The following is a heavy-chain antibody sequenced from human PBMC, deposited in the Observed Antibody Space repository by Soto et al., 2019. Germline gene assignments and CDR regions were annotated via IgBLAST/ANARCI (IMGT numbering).Heavy chain of an antibody. J-gene: IGHJ4*02. Sequence: QVQLVESGGGVVQPGRSLRLSCAASGFTFSTYTMHWVRQAPGKGLEWVALISYDGSDKYYADSVEGRFTISRDNSKNTLYLQMNSLRAEDTAVYYCARWGFGELSAFDYWGQGTLVTVSS. D-gene: IGHD3-10*01. CDR2: ISYDGSDK. CDR3: ARWGFGELSAFDY. V-gene: IGHV3-30-3*01. CDR1: GFTFSTYT.